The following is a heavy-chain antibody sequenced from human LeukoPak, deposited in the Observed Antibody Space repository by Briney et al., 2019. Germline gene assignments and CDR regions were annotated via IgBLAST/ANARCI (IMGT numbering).Heavy chain of an antibody. D-gene: IGHD3-22*01. CDR3: ARGPRYGSTDYPNYGMDV. CDR2: IGTGGDT. J-gene: IGHJ6*02. CDR1: GFTFSRYD. V-gene: IGHV3-13*01. Sequence: GGSLRLSCAASGFTFSRYDMHWVRQPIGKGLEWVSAIGTGGDTYYLDSVKGRFTISRENAKSSLYLQMNSLRAGDTAVYYCARGPRYGSTDYPNYGMDVWGQGTTVTVSS.